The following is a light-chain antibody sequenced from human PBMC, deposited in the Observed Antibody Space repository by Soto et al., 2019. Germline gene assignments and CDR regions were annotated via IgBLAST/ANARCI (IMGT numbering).Light chain of an antibody. Sequence: EIVLTQSTGTLSLSPGERATLSCSASQSVSSSYLAWYQQKPGQAPRLLIYGASSRATGIPDRFSGSGSGTDFTLTISRLEPEDFAVYYCQQYGSSPQTFGQGTKVDIK. CDR1: QSVSSSY. J-gene: IGKJ1*01. V-gene: IGKV3-20*01. CDR2: GAS. CDR3: QQYGSSPQT.